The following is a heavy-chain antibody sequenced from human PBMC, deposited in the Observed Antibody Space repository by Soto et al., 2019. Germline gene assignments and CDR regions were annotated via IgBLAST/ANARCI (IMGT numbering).Heavy chain of an antibody. CDR3: AHSTYDILTDLFDY. Sequence: QITLKESGPTLVKPTQTLTLTCTFSGFSLSTSGVGVGWIRQPPGKALEWLALIYWDDDKRYSPSLKSRLTITKDTSKNQVVLTMTNMDPVDTASYYCAHSTYDILTDLFDYWGQGTLVTVSS. J-gene: IGHJ4*02. CDR1: GFSLSTSGVG. V-gene: IGHV2-5*02. CDR2: IYWDDDK. D-gene: IGHD3-9*01.